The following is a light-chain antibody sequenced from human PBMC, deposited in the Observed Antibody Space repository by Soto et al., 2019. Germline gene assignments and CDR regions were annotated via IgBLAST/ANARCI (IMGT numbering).Light chain of an antibody. Sequence: DIVMTQSPATLSVSPGEGATLSCRASQSLGYYLAWYQQKPGQAPRLLIYGASTRATGVPARFSGSGSGSDFTLTIASLHSEDSAVYYCQQYNQWPRTFGQGTKVETK. CDR3: QQYNQWPRT. V-gene: IGKV3D-15*01. CDR2: GAS. CDR1: QSLGYY. J-gene: IGKJ1*01.